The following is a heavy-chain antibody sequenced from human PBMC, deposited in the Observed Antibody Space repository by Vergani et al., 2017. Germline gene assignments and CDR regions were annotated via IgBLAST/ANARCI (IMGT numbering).Heavy chain of an antibody. CDR2: IIPILGTA. CDR1: GGTFSSYA. Sequence: QVQLVQSGAEVKKPGSSVKVSCKASGGTFSSYAISWVRQAPGQGLEWMGRIIPILGTANYAQKFQGRVTITADESTSTAYMELSSLRSEDTAVYYCARDCREFGVVNHYYFDYWGQGTLVTVSS. J-gene: IGHJ4*02. D-gene: IGHD3-3*01. V-gene: IGHV1-69*11. CDR3: ARDCREFGVVNHYYFDY.